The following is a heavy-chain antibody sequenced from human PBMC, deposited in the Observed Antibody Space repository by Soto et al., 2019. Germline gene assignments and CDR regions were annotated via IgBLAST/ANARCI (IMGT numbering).Heavy chain of an antibody. CDR1: GGSISSYY. D-gene: IGHD5-18*01. V-gene: IGHV4-59*01. Sequence: PSETLSLTCTVSGGSISSYYWSWIRQPPGKGLEWIGYIYYSGSTNYNPSLKSRVTISVDTSKNQFSLKLSSVTAADTAVYYCARGYSYGDWFDPWGQGTLVTVSS. CDR3: ARGYSYGDWFDP. CDR2: IYYSGST. J-gene: IGHJ5*02.